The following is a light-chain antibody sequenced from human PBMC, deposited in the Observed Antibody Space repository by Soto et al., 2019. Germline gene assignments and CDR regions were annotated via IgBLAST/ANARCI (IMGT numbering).Light chain of an antibody. CDR1: QSVSSN. V-gene: IGKV3-15*01. CDR2: GAS. J-gene: IGKJ5*01. Sequence: VMPQSHATLSVSPGERATLSCRASQSVSSNLSWYQQKPGQAPRLLIYGASIRATGIPARFSGSGSWTEFTLTISSLQSEDFAVYYCQQYNTWPPITFAQGTRLAI. CDR3: QQYNTWPPIT.